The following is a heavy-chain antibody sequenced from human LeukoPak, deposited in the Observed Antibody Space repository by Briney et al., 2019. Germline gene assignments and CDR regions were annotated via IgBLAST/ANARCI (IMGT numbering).Heavy chain of an antibody. CDR1: GYTLTELS. V-gene: IGHV1-24*01. Sequence: ASVKVSCKFSGYTLTELSMHWVRQAPGKGLEWMGGFDPEDGETIYAQKFQGRVTMTEDTSTDTAYMELSSLRSEDTAVYYCATGYRSSTSCGGLDPWGQGTLVTVSS. CDR3: ATGYRSSTSCGGLDP. D-gene: IGHD2-2*01. J-gene: IGHJ5*02. CDR2: FDPEDGET.